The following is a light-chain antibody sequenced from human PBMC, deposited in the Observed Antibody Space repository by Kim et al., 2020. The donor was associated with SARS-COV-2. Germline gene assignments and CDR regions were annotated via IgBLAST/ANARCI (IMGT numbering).Light chain of an antibody. Sequence: LSPGERATLSCRASQSVSSFLVWYQHKPGQAPRLLTHDASNRATDIPARFSGGGFGTDFTLTISSLEPEDFAVYYCQQHSNWPLTFGGGTKVDIK. V-gene: IGKV3-11*01. CDR1: QSVSSF. CDR3: QQHSNWPLT. CDR2: DAS. J-gene: IGKJ4*01.